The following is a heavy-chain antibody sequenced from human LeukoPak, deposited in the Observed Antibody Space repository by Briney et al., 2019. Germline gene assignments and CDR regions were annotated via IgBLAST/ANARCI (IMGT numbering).Heavy chain of an antibody. CDR3: ARGYYDYVWGSYRSNKDDAFDI. J-gene: IGHJ3*02. D-gene: IGHD3-16*02. Sequence: SVKVSCKASGYTFTSYDINWVRQAPGQGLEWMGRIIPIFGTANYAQKFQGRVTITTDESTSTAYMELSSLRSEDTAVYYCARGYYDYVWGSYRSNKDDAFDIWGQGTMVTVSS. V-gene: IGHV1-69*05. CDR2: IIPIFGTA. CDR1: GYTFTSYD.